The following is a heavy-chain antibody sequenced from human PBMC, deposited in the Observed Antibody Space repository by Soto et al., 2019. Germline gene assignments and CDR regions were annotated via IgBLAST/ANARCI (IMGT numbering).Heavy chain of an antibody. CDR3: ARGVHYDSSGYYYFY. CDR2: IIPLFGTA. D-gene: IGHD3-22*01. J-gene: IGHJ4*02. Sequence: QVQLVQSGAEVKKPGSSVKVSCKASGGTFSTYAIDWVRQAPGKGLEWMGGIIPLFGTAKYAQNFQGRITITADESTNTAYMELRSLRSQDTAVYYCARGVHYDSSGYYYFYWGQGTLVTVSS. CDR1: GGTFSTYA. V-gene: IGHV1-69*01.